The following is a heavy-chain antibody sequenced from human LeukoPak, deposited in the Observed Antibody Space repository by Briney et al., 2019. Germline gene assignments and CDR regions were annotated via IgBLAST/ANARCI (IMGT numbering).Heavy chain of an antibody. CDR2: INHSGST. J-gene: IGHJ5*02. V-gene: IGHV4-34*01. CDR1: GGSFSGYY. Sequence: SETLSLTCAVYGGSFSGYYWSWIRQPPGKGLEWIGEINHSGSTNYNPSLKSRVTISVDTSKNRFSLKLSSVTAADTAVYYCARGVNWFDPWGQGTLVTVSS. CDR3: ARGVNWFDP.